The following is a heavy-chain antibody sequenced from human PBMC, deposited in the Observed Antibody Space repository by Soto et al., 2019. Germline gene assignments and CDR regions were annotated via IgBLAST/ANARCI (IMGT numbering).Heavy chain of an antibody. CDR1: GGPIRSYY. CDR2: IAYTGIT. J-gene: IGHJ4*02. CDR3: AREGFSGYEALVY. D-gene: IGHD5-12*01. V-gene: IGHV4-59*01. Sequence: QVQLQESGPGLLKPSETLSLTCSVSGGPIRSYYLSWVRQAPGKGLEWIAYIAYTGITGYNPSLRSRVTISGDTSQNLFSLKMTSVTAADTAVYYCAREGFSGYEALVYWGQGILVTVSS.